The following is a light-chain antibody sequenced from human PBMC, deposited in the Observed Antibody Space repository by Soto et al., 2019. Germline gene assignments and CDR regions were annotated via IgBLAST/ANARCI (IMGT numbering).Light chain of an antibody. Sequence: LTQPASVSGSPGQSITISCTGTSSDVGGYNYVSWYQQHPGKAPKLMIYDVSNRPSGVSNRFSGSKSGNTASLTISGLQAEDEADYYCSSYTSSSTYVFGTGTQLTVL. J-gene: IGLJ1*01. CDR1: SSDVGGYNY. V-gene: IGLV2-14*01. CDR2: DVS. CDR3: SSYTSSSTYV.